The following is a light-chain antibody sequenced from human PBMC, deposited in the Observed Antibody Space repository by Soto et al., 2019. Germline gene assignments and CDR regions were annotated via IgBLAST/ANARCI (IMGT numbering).Light chain of an antibody. CDR2: DVS. CDR3: SSYTSSSTVV. V-gene: IGLV2-14*01. CDR1: SSDVGGYNY. Sequence: SALTQPASVSGSPGQSITISCTGTSSDVGGYNYVSWYQQYPGKAPKLMIYDVSDRPSGVSNRLSGSKSGNTASLTISGLQAEDEADYYCSSYTSSSTVVFGGGTKLTVL. J-gene: IGLJ2*01.